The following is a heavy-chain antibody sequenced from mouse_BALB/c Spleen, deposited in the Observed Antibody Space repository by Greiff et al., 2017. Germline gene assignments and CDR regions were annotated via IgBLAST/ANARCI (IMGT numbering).Heavy chain of an antibody. D-gene: IGHD2-4*01. J-gene: IGHJ4*01. CDR3: ARGFPIYYDCDDAMDY. Sequence: EVLLVESGGGLVQPGGSRKLSCAASGFTFSSFGMHWVRQAPEKGLEWVAYISSGSSTIYYADTVKGRFTISRDNPKNTLFLQMTSLRSEDTAMYYCARGFPIYYDCDDAMDYWGQGTSVTVSS. CDR2: ISSGSSTI. CDR1: GFTFSSFG. V-gene: IGHV5-17*02.